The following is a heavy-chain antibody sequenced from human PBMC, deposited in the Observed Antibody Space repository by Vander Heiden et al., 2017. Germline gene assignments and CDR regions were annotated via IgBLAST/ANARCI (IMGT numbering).Heavy chain of an antibody. CDR1: GFTFSSYA. Sequence: QVQLVESGGGVVQPGRSLRLSCAASGFTFSSYAMHWVRQAPGKGLEWVAVISYDGSNKYYADSVKGRFTTYRDNSKNTLYLQMNSLRAEDTAVYYCARDHGGDGHHYYYYGMDVWGQGTTVTVSS. V-gene: IGHV3-30-3*01. D-gene: IGHD3-16*01. J-gene: IGHJ6*02. CDR3: ARDHGGDGHHYYYYGMDV. CDR2: ISYDGSNK.